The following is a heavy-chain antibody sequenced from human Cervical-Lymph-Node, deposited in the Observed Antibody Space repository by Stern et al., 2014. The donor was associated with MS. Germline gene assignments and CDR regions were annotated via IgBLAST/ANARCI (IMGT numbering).Heavy chain of an antibody. V-gene: IGHV1-8*01. CDR2: MNPNSGNT. CDR3: ARGQGSSWYEDLDY. CDR1: GYTFTSYD. Sequence: QVQLVQSGAEVKKPGASVKGSCKASGYTFTSYDIHWVRQATRQGLERMGWMNPNSGNTGYAQKFQGRVTMTRNTSISTAYMELSSLRSEDTAVYYCARGQGSSWYEDLDYWGQGTLVTVSS. D-gene: IGHD6-13*01. J-gene: IGHJ4*02.